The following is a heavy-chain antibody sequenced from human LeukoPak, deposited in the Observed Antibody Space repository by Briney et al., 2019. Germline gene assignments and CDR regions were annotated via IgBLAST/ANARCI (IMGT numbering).Heavy chain of an antibody. CDR3: ARDDKWAFDY. CDR2: ISSTSAI. Sequence: GGSLRLSCAASGFTFANYALNWFRHTPGKGLEWLSYISSTSAIYYADSVKGRFTISRDNAKKSLYLQMNSLRAEDTAVYYCARDDKWAFDYWGQGTLVTVSS. J-gene: IGHJ4*02. CDR1: GFTFANYA. V-gene: IGHV3-69-1*02. D-gene: IGHD1-26*01.